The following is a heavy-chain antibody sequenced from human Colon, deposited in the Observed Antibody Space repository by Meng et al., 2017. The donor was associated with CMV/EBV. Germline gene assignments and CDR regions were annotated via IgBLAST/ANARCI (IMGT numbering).Heavy chain of an antibody. Sequence: GEALKISCEASGFSFRSYAMSWVRQAPGKGPEWASGIINSGTRAYYKDSVKGRFTISRDNSKNTLYLQMTRLRAEDTAVYYCAKFSRFTPVVVVPADFDFWGQGTLVTVSS. V-gene: IGHV3-23*01. CDR3: AKFSRFTPVVVVPADFDF. CDR2: IINSGTRA. J-gene: IGHJ4*02. D-gene: IGHD2-2*01. CDR1: GFSFRSYA.